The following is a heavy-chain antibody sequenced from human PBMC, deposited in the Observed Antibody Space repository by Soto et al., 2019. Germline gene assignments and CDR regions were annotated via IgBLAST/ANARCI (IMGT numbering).Heavy chain of an antibody. V-gene: IGHV4-59*01. CDR1: GGSISSYY. Sequence: QLQLQESGPGLVKPSETLSLTCTDSGGSISSYYWSWIRQPPGKGLEWIGYISYSGSTNNNPSLKGRVTISVDTSKNQFSQKLSSVTAADTAVYSCARYGTTVASYDYSGMDVWGQGTTVTVSS. J-gene: IGHJ6*02. CDR3: ARYGTTVASYDYSGMDV. CDR2: ISYSGST. D-gene: IGHD6-19*01.